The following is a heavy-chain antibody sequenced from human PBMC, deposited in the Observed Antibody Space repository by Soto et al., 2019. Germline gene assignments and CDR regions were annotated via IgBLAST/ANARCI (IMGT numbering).Heavy chain of an antibody. CDR2: INPNSGGT. D-gene: IGHD4-17*01. V-gene: IGHV1-2*02. CDR3: AKDRTTVTPDYYYYCMDV. J-gene: IGHJ6*02. Sequence: QVQLVQSGAEVKKPGASVKVSCKASGYTFTGYYMHWERQAPGQGLEWMGWINPNSGGTNYAQKFQGRVTMTRDTSISTAYMELGRLRSDDKAVDYCAKDRTTVTPDYYYYCMDVWGQGTTVTVSS. CDR1: GYTFTGYY.